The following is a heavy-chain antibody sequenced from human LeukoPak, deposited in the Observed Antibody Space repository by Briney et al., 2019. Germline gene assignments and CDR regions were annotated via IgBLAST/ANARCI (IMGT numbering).Heavy chain of an antibody. CDR2: ISGSGGST. Sequence: QPGGSLRLSCAASGFTFSDYYMSWIRQAPGKGLEWVSAISGSGGSTYYADSVKGRFTISRDNSKNTLYLQMNSLRAEDTAVYYCAKDTVYYDFWSGYSFDYWGQGTLVTVSS. V-gene: IGHV3-23*01. CDR1: GFTFSDYY. D-gene: IGHD3-3*01. J-gene: IGHJ4*02. CDR3: AKDTVYYDFWSGYSFDY.